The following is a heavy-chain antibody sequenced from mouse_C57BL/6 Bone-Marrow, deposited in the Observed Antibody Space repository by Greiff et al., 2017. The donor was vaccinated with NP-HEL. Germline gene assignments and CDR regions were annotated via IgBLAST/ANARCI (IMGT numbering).Heavy chain of an antibody. D-gene: IGHD4-1*01. CDR2: INPSSGYT. J-gene: IGHJ2*01. CDR1: GYTFTSYT. Sequence: VQLKESGAELARPGASVKMSCKASGYTFTSYTMHWVKQRPGQGLEWIGYINPSSGYTKYNQKFKDKATLTADKSSSTAYMQLSSLTSEDSAVYYCARLGRKGFDYWGQGTTLTVSS. V-gene: IGHV1-4*01. CDR3: ARLGRKGFDY.